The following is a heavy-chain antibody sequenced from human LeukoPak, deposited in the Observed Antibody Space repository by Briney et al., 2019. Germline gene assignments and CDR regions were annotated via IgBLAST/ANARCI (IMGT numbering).Heavy chain of an antibody. CDR1: GFTFSSYW. J-gene: IGHJ4*02. D-gene: IGHD3-3*01. CDR2: INSDGGST. Sequence: PGGSLRLSCAASGFTFSSYWMHWVRQAPGKGLVWVSRINSDGGSTNYADSVKGRFTISRDNAKNTLYLQMNSLRAEDTAVYYCAKIPQVGIFAVPNFDYWGQGTLVTVS. V-gene: IGHV3-74*01. CDR3: AKIPQVGIFAVPNFDY.